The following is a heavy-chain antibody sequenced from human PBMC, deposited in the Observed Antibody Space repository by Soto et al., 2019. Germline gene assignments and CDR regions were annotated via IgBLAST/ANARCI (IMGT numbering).Heavy chain of an antibody. Sequence: QVQLVESGGGLVKAGGSLRLSCAASGFVFSDYYMTWIRQAPGKGLEWLTYISSSSSHTNYADSVKGRVTISSDNAKNSVYLQINSLRAEDTAVYYCARRISAHFDYWGQGTLVTVSS. J-gene: IGHJ4*02. CDR3: ARRISAHFDY. CDR2: ISSSSSHT. V-gene: IGHV3-11*05. CDR1: GFVFSDYY.